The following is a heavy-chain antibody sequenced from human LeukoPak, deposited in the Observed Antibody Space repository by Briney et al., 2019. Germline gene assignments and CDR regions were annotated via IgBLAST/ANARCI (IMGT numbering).Heavy chain of an antibody. CDR1: GYTFTSYY. CDR2: INPSGGST. J-gene: IGHJ4*02. CDR3: ARTDCTNGVCYIPYFDY. V-gene: IGHV1-46*01. D-gene: IGHD2-8*01. Sequence: ASVKVSCKASGYTFTSYYMHWVRQAPGQGLEWMGIINPSGGSTSYAQKFQCRVTMTRDTSTSTVYMELSSLRSEDTAVYYCARTDCTNGVCYIPYFDYWGQGTLVTVSS.